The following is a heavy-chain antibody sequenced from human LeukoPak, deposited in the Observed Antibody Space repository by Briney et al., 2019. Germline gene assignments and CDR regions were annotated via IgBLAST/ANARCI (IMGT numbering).Heavy chain of an antibody. J-gene: IGHJ4*02. CDR2: ISGSGGST. Sequence: GGSLRLSSAASGFTFSGYAMSWVRQAPGKGLEWVSAISGSGGSTYYADSVKGRFTISRDNSKNTLYLQMNSLRAEDTAVYYCAGEAARITMIVVVSSLDYWGQGTLVTVSS. CDR1: GFTFSGYA. V-gene: IGHV3-23*01. CDR3: AGEAARITMIVVVSSLDY. D-gene: IGHD3-22*01.